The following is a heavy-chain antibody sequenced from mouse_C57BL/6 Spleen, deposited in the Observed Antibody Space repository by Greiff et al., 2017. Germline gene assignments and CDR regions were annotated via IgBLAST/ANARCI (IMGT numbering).Heavy chain of an antibody. CDR2: IRNKANGYTT. V-gene: IGHV7-3*01. J-gene: IGHJ3*01. CDR3: ARHDYYGSSPWFAY. Sequence: EVKLQESGGGLVQPGGSLSLSCAASGFTFTDYYMSWVRQPPGKALEWLGFIRNKANGYTTEYSASVKGRFTISRDNSQSILYLQMNALRAEDSATYYCARHDYYGSSPWFAYWGQGTLVTVSA. D-gene: IGHD1-1*01. CDR1: GFTFTDYY.